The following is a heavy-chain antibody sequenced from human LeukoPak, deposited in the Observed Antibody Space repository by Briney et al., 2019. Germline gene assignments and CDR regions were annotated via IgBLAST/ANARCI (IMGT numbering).Heavy chain of an antibody. D-gene: IGHD3-22*01. V-gene: IGHV4-34*01. Sequence: TSETLSLTCAVYGGSFSGYYWSWIRQPPGKGLEWIGEINHSGSTNYNPSLKSRVTISVDTSKNQFSLKLSSVTAADTAVYYCARAGGYYDSSGYYYFDYWGQGTLVTVSS. J-gene: IGHJ4*02. CDR2: INHSGST. CDR1: GGSFSGYY. CDR3: ARAGGYYDSSGYYYFDY.